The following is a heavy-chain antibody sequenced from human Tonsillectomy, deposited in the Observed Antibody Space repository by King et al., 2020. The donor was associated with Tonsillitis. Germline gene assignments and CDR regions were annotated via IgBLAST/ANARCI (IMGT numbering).Heavy chain of an antibody. CDR1: GFTFNSSA. J-gene: IGHJ4*02. CDR3: ARDGAFRGSDCYNYFFDY. CDR2: ISSDGSNK. Sequence: HVQLVESGGGVVQPGRSLRLSCAASGFTFNSSAIHWVRQTPGKGLEWVAFISSDGSNKNYADSVKGRFSISRDNTKNTLYLQMNSLRAEDTAVYYCARDGAFRGSDCYNYFFDYWGQGSLVTVSS. D-gene: IGHD2-21*02. V-gene: IGHV3-30*04.